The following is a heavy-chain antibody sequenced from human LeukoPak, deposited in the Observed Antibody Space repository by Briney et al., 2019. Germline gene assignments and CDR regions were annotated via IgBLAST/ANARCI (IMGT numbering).Heavy chain of an antibody. Sequence: PGGSLRLSCAAPGFTLSSTGMSWVRQAPGKGLEWVSAISGNGGGTYYADSVKGRFTISRDNSKNTLYLQMNSLRAEDTAVYYCAKGDCSSTSCYAPADYWGQGTLATVSS. CDR2: ISGNGGGT. D-gene: IGHD2-2*01. CDR3: AKGDCSSTSCYAPADY. V-gene: IGHV3-23*01. J-gene: IGHJ4*02. CDR1: GFTLSSTG.